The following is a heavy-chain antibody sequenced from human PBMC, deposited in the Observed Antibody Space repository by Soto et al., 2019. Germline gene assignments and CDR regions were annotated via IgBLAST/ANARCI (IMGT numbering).Heavy chain of an antibody. J-gene: IGHJ6*02. CDR1: GGSISSSNW. CDR3: AREIDSSGYHYGMDV. CDR2: IYHSGST. Sequence: PSETLSLTCAVSGGSISSSNWWSWVRQPPGKGLEWIGEIYHSGSTNYNPSLKSRVTISVDKSKNQFSLKLSSVTAADTAVYYCAREIDSSGYHYGMDVWGHGTTVTVS. D-gene: IGHD3-22*01. V-gene: IGHV4-4*02.